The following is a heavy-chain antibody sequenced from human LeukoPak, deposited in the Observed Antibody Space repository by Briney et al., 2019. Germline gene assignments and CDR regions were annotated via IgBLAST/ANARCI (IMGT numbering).Heavy chain of an antibody. J-gene: IGHJ3*02. CDR1: GFTFSNYA. CDR2: IRYDGSNK. Sequence: GGSLRLSCAASGFTFSNYAMHWVRQAPGKGLEWVTFIRYDGSNKYYAESVKGRFTISRDNSKNTLYLQMSSLRAEDTAVYYCARGTGWMATGRAFDIWGQGTMVTVSS. V-gene: IGHV3-30*02. CDR3: ARGTGWMATGRAFDI. D-gene: IGHD5-24*01.